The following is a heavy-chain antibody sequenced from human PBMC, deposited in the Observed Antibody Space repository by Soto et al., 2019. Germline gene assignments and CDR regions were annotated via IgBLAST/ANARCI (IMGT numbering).Heavy chain of an antibody. CDR1: GYTFTGYY. Sequence: AAVKVSCKASGYTFTGYYMHWVRQAPGQGLEWMGWINPNSGGTNYAQKFQGRVTMTRDTSISTAYMELSRLRSDDTAVYYCASVGHGDYIWPVSEDLDAFDIWGQGTMVTVSS. CDR2: INPNSGGT. CDR3: ASVGHGDYIWPVSEDLDAFDI. D-gene: IGHD4-17*01. J-gene: IGHJ3*02. V-gene: IGHV1-2*02.